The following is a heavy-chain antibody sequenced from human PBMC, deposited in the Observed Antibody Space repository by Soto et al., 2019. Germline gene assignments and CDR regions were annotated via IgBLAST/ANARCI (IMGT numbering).Heavy chain of an antibody. V-gene: IGHV3-30*18. CDR3: ANLNWGPFDY. J-gene: IGHJ4*02. CDR2: ISYDGSNK. Sequence: QVQLVESGGGVVQPGRSLRLSCAASGFTFSSYGMHWVRQAPGKGLEWVAVISYDGSNKYYADSVKGRFTISRDNSKNTLYLQMNSLRAEDTAVYYCANLNWGPFDYWGQGTLVTVSS. D-gene: IGHD7-27*01. CDR1: GFTFSSYG.